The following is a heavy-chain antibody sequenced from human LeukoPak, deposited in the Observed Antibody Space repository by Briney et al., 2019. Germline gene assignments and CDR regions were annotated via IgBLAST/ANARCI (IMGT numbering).Heavy chain of an antibody. CDR1: GFTFSNFW. CDR2: ISGSGGST. Sequence: GGSLRLSCTASGFTFSNFWMGWVRQAPGKGLEWVSAISGSGGSTYYADSVKGRFTISRDNSKNTLYLQMNSLRAEDTAVYYCAKEYYDSSGYEIDYWGQGTLVTVSS. CDR3: AKEYYDSSGYEIDY. D-gene: IGHD3-22*01. V-gene: IGHV3-23*01. J-gene: IGHJ4*02.